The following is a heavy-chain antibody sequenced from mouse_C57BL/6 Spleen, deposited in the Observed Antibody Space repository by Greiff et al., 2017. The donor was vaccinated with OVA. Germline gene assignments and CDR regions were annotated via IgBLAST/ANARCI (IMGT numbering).Heavy chain of an antibody. CDR1: GYSFTSYY. Sequence: QVQLKESGPELVKPGASVKISCKASGYSFTSYYIHWVKQRPGQGLEWIGWIYPGSGNTKYNEKFKGKATLTADTSSSTAYMQLSSLTSEDSAVYYCAKPDGYDEDAMDYWGQGTSVTVSS. J-gene: IGHJ4*01. D-gene: IGHD2-2*01. CDR3: AKPDGYDEDAMDY. CDR2: IYPGSGNT. V-gene: IGHV1-66*01.